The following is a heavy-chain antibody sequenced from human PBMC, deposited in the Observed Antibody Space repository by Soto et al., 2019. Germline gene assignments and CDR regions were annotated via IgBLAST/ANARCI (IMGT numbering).Heavy chain of an antibody. V-gene: IGHV3-33*01. CDR3: ARVGSSWSFDY. CDR1: GFTFSSYG. J-gene: IGHJ4*02. Sequence: QAQLVESGGGVVQPGRSLRLSCAPSGFTFSSYGMHWVRQAPGKGLEWVAIIWYDGSNKYYADSVKGRFTISRDSSKNTLYLQMNSLRAEDTAVYYCARVGSSWSFDYWGQGTLVTVSS. CDR2: IWYDGSNK. D-gene: IGHD6-13*01.